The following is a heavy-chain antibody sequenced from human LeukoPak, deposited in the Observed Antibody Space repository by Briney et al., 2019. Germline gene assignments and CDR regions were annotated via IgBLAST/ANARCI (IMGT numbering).Heavy chain of an antibody. D-gene: IGHD3-10*01. CDR3: ARDYDYYGSGSLIY. Sequence: SGGSLRLSCAASGFTFSSYNMNWVRQAPGKGLEWVSSISSGSNYIYYADSVKGRFTISRDNAKNSLYLQTNSLRAEDTAVYYCARDYDYYGSGSLIYWGQGTLVTVSS. CDR2: ISSGSNYI. V-gene: IGHV3-21*01. CDR1: GFTFSSYN. J-gene: IGHJ4*02.